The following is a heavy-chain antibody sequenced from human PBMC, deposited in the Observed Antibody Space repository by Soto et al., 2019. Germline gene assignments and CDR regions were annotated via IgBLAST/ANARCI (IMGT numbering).Heavy chain of an antibody. CDR1: GGSFSGYY. D-gene: IGHD3-10*01. J-gene: IGHJ4*02. CDR2: INHSGST. CDR3: ARYKITSLFDY. V-gene: IGHV4-34*01. Sequence: QVQLQQWGAGLLKPSETLSLTCAVYGGSFSGYYWTWIRQPPGTGLEWIGEINHSGSTNYNPSLKRRVTISVDMSKNQYSLKPTSVTVADTAVYYCARYKITSLFDYWSQGTLVTVSS.